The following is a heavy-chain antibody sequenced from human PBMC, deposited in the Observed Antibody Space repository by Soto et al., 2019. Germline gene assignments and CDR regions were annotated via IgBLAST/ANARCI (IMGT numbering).Heavy chain of an antibody. V-gene: IGHV3-30*18. J-gene: IGHJ6*02. Sequence: GGSLRLSCAASGFIFSNYGMHWVRQAPGKGLEWVALISYDGSKKYYADSVKGRFTISRDISKNTLYLQMNSLRVEDTAVFYCAKDGAAAFNPYGMDVLGQGTTVTVSS. CDR1: GFIFSNYG. CDR2: ISYDGSKK. D-gene: IGHD6-13*01. CDR3: AKDGAAAFNPYGMDV.